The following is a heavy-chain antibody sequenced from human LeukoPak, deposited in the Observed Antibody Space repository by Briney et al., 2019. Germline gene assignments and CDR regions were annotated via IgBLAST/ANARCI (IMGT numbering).Heavy chain of an antibody. CDR1: GFTFSSYS. V-gene: IGHV3-30*03. CDR2: ISYDGSKK. D-gene: IGHD3-10*01. Sequence: GGSLRLSCAASGFTFSSYSMHWVRQAPGKGLEWVAVISYDGSKKYYADSVKGRFTISRDNTKNTLDLQMNSLRAEDTAVYYCARGEYYYGSGNYYRGIDYWCQGTLVTVSS. J-gene: IGHJ4*02. CDR3: ARGEYYYGSGNYYRGIDY.